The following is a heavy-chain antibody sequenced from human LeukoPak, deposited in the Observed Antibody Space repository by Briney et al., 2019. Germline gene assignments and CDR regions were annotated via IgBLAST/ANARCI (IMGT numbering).Heavy chain of an antibody. CDR1: GFTFSDYY. V-gene: IGHV3-11*04. CDR2: ISSSGSTI. J-gene: IGHJ4*02. CDR3: AREQQQLVLPDY. Sequence: GGSLRLSCAASGFTFSDYYMSWIRQAPGKGLGWVSYISSSGSTIYYADSVKGRFTISRDNAKNSLYLQMNSLRAVDTAVYYCAREQQQLVLPDYWGQGTLVTVSS. D-gene: IGHD6-13*01.